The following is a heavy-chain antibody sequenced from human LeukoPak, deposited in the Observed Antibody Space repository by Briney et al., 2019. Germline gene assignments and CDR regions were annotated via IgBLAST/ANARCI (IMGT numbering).Heavy chain of an antibody. CDR3: ARDRRALWFGEA. V-gene: IGHV3-74*01. J-gene: IGHJ5*02. CDR1: GFTFSSYW. D-gene: IGHD3-10*01. CDR2: INSDGSST. Sequence: GGSLRLSCAASGFTFSSYWMHWVRQAPGKGLVWVSRINSDGSSTSYADSVKGRFTISRDNAKNSLYLQMNSLRAEDTAVYYCARDRRALWFGEAWGQGTLVTVSS.